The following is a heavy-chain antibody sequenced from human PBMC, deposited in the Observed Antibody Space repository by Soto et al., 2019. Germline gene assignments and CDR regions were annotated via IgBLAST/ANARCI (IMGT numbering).Heavy chain of an antibody. CDR2: INHSGST. D-gene: IGHD3-22*01. Sequence: QVQLQQWGAGLLKPSETLSLTCAVYGGSFSGYYWSWIRQPPGKGLEWIGEINHSGSTNYNPSLKSRVTISVDTSKNQFSLKLSSVTAADTAVYYCPYYDSSGYYGNDAFDIWGQGTMVTVSS. CDR1: GGSFSGYY. CDR3: PYYDSSGYYGNDAFDI. J-gene: IGHJ3*02. V-gene: IGHV4-34*01.